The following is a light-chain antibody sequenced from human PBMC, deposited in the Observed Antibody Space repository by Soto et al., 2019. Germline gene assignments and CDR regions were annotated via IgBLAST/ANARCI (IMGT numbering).Light chain of an antibody. J-gene: IGKJ5*01. CDR2: RAS. Sequence: EIVMTQSPATLAVSPGDTATLSCRASQSLGGNLAWYQQKPGQGPRLLIFRASSRATGVPARFSASGSGTEFTLTISGLQSEDFAVYYCQHRSNWPPIPFGQGTRLEI. V-gene: IGKV3-15*01. CDR1: QSLGGN. CDR3: QHRSNWPPIP.